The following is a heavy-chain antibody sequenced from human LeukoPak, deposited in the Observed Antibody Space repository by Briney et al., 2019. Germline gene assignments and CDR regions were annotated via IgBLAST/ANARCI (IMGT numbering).Heavy chain of an antibody. J-gene: IGHJ4*02. CDR1: GFIFSSLA. Sequence: GGSLRLSCAASGFIFSSLAMTWVRQAPGKGLEWVSTINAVDANTYYADSVKGRFTVSRDNSRNTLYLQMNSLRAEDTAVYYCAKQFQGANWGQGTLVIVSS. CDR3: AKQFQGAN. CDR2: INAVDANT. V-gene: IGHV3-23*01. D-gene: IGHD4/OR15-4a*01.